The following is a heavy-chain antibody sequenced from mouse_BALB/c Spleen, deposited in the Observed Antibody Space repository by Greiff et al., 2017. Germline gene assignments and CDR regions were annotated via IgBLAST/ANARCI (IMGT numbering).Heavy chain of an antibody. D-gene: IGHD2-1*01. Sequence: DVMLVESGGGLVKPGGSLKLSCAASGFTFSSYAMSWVRQTPEKRLEWVASISSGGSTYYPDSVKGRFTISRDNARNILYLQMSSLRSEDTAMYYCARGDYGNYEYYFDYWGQGTTLTVSS. J-gene: IGHJ2*01. CDR1: GFTFSSYA. V-gene: IGHV5-6-5*01. CDR3: ARGDYGNYEYYFDY. CDR2: ISSGGST.